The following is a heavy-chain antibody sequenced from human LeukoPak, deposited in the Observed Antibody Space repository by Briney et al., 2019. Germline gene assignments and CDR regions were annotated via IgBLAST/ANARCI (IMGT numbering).Heavy chain of an antibody. CDR3: TRDASGDTNSGPRMDV. CDR2: IKPDGSEK. Sequence: QPGGSLRLSCAASGFTFSSYEMNWVRQAPGKGLEWVAMIKPDGSEKYYVDSVKGLFTISRDNAKNSLYLQMSSLRAEDTAVYYCTRDASGDTNSGPRMDVWGQGTTVTVSS. D-gene: IGHD1-26*01. V-gene: IGHV3-7*05. CDR1: GFTFSSYE. J-gene: IGHJ6*02.